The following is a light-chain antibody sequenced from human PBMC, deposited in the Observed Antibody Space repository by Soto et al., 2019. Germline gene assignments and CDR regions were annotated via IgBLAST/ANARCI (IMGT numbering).Light chain of an antibody. V-gene: IGLV1-44*01. CDR2: SNN. Sequence: QSVLTQPPSASGTPGQRVTISCSGSSSNIGSNTVNWYQQLPGTAPKLLIYSNNQRPSGVPDRFSGSKSGTSASLAISGLQSEDEADYYCAAWDDRLKGVLFGGGTKVTVL. CDR1: SSNIGSNT. J-gene: IGLJ3*02. CDR3: AAWDDRLKGVL.